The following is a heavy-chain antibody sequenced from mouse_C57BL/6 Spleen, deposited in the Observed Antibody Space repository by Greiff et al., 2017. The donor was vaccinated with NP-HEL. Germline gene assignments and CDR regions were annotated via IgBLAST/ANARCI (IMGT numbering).Heavy chain of an antibody. J-gene: IGHJ4*01. CDR3: ARAYDGYIYAMDY. Sequence: EVKLQESGPGLVKPSQSLSLTCSVTGYSITSGYYWNWIRQFPGNKLEWMGYISYDGSNNYNPSLKNRISITRDTSKNQFFLKLNSVTTEDTATYYCARAYDGYIYAMDYWGQGTSVTVSS. D-gene: IGHD2-3*01. CDR1: GYSITSGYY. V-gene: IGHV3-6*01. CDR2: ISYDGSN.